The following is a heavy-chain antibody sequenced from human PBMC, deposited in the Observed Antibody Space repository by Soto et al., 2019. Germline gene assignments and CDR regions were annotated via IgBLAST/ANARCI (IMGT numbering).Heavy chain of an antibody. CDR2: IKQDGSER. V-gene: IGHV3-7*03. D-gene: IGHD3-3*01. J-gene: IGHJ4*02. CDR1: GFSFGTYW. Sequence: EVQLVESGGGLVQPGGSLRLSCAVSGFSFGTYWMSWVRQAPGKGLEWLASIKQDGSERYYLDSVKGRVTISRDNAKDSLSLQVNSLRGEDTAFYYCERDVGPITIFEEALSGYFDFWGQGTLVTGSS. CDR3: ERDVGPITIFEEALSGYFDF.